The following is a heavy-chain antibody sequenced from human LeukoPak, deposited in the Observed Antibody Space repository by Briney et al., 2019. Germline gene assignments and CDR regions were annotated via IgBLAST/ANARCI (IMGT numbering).Heavy chain of an antibody. CDR2: IYTSGST. V-gene: IGHV4-4*07. CDR1: GGSISSYY. J-gene: IGHJ6*03. CDR3: ARVFDSPEWPYYYYYMDV. Sequence: PSETLSLTCTVSGGSISSYYWSWIRQPAGKGLEWIGRIYTSGSTNYNPSLKSRVTMSVDTSKNQFSLKLRSVTAADTAVCYCARVFDSPEWPYYYYYMDVWGKGTTVTVSS. D-gene: IGHD3-3*01.